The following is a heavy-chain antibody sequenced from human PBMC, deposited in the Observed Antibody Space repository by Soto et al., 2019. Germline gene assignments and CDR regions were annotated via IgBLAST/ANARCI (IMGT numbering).Heavy chain of an antibody. J-gene: IGHJ5*02. CDR2: VYWDDDK. V-gene: IGHV2-5*02. D-gene: IGHD3-3*01. CDR1: GFSLSTSGVA. CDR3: AHPPGYRIFGVVIGAQWFDP. Sequence: QITLKESGPTLVKPTQTLTLTCSFSGFSLSTSGVAAGWIRQRPGKGLEWLALVYWDDDKRYSPSLRDRLNITKDTSNTQFFRPMPNMDPAATATYFGAHPPGYRIFGVVIGAQWFDPWCQGIMVTVSS.